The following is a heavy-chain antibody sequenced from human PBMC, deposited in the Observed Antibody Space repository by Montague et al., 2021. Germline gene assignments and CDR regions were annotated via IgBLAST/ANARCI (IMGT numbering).Heavy chain of an antibody. Sequence: CAISGDSVAIDNPAWNWIRESPARGLGWLGMRNHRSTWYTDYAVSVKGRIAINPDTSKNQFSLQLNSLTPEDTAVYYCAREGVGCLLFSFDSWGQGTLVTVSS. CDR2: RNHRSTWYT. CDR3: AREGVGCLLFSFDS. D-gene: IGHD3-3*01. V-gene: IGHV6-1*01. J-gene: IGHJ4*02. CDR1: GDSVAIDNPA.